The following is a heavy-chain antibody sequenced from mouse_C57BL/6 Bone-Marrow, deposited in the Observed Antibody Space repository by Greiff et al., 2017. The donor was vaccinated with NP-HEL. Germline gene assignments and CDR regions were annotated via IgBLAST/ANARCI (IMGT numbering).Heavy chain of an antibody. CDR1: GYTFTDYY. CDR2: INPYNGGT. J-gene: IGHJ1*03. CDR3: ARWNPGRYFDV. Sequence: VHVKQSGPVLVKPGASVKMSCKASGYTFTDYYMNWVKQSHGKSLEWIGVINPYNGGTSYNQKFKGKATLTVDKSSSTAYMELNSLTSEDAAVYYCARWNPGRYFDVWGTGTTVTVSS. V-gene: IGHV1-19*01.